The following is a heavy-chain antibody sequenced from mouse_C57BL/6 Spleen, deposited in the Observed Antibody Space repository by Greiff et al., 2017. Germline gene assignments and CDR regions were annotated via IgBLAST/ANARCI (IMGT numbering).Heavy chain of an antibody. D-gene: IGHD1-1*01. Sequence: EVQLVESGGGLVQSGRSLRLSCATSGFTFSDFYMEWVRQAPGKGLEWIAASRNKANDYTTEYSASVTGLFIVSRNTSQSIPYLQMNALRAEEAAIYYCARDHYGSSYDYYAMDYWGQGTSVTVSS. CDR1: GFTFSDFY. CDR3: ARDHYGSSYDYYAMDY. J-gene: IGHJ4*01. CDR2: SRNKANDYTT. V-gene: IGHV7-1*01.